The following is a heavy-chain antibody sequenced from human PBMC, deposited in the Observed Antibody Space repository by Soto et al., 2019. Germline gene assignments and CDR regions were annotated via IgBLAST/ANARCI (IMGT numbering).Heavy chain of an antibody. V-gene: IGHV1-46*01. CDR2: INPSGGST. CDR1: GYTFTSYY. D-gene: IGHD6-6*01. J-gene: IGHJ5*02. Sequence: QVQLVQSGAEVKKPGASVKVSCKASGYTFTSYYMHWVRQAPGQGLEWMGIINPSGGSTSYAQKSQGRVTMSRDTSTSLVYMELISLRSEDTAVYYCARANSYSSSWWFARGVTVALGTAS. CDR3: ARANSYSSSWWFAR.